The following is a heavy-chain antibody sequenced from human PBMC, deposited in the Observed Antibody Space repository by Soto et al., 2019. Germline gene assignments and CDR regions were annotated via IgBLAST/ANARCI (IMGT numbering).Heavy chain of an antibody. CDR3: AIDQAEIYYSPSFGY. CDR2: ISYDGSNK. Sequence: QVQLVESGGGVVQPGRSLRLSCAASGFTFSSYAMHWVRQAPGKGLEWVAVISYDGSNKYYADSVKGRFTISRDNSKNTLYLQMNSLRAENTAVYYCAIDQAEIYYSPSFGYWGQGTLVTLSS. CDR1: GFTFSSYA. V-gene: IGHV3-30-3*01. D-gene: IGHD3-10*01. J-gene: IGHJ4*02.